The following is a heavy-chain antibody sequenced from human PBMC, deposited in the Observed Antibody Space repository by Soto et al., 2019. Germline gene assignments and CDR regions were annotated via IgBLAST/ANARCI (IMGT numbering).Heavy chain of an antibody. CDR3: ARFSVGHYNSSGYYFVDL. Sequence: QVQLQESGPRLVKPSQTLSLTCTVSGGSISSRGYYWTWIRQHPGKGLEWIGYIYYSGITYYSPSLKSRFSISIDTSKHQFSLNLNSVAAADTAVYYCARFSVGHYNSSGYYFVDLWGQGTLVTVSS. J-gene: IGHJ5*02. CDR2: IYYSGIT. D-gene: IGHD3-22*01. V-gene: IGHV4-31*03. CDR1: GGSISSRGYY.